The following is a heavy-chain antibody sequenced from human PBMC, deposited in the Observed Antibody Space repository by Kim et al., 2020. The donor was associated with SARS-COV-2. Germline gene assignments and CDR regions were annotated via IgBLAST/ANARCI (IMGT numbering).Heavy chain of an antibody. V-gene: IGHV1-69*13. D-gene: IGHD2-2*02. CDR3: ARGYCSSTSCYTVDY. CDR1: GGTFSSYA. Sequence: SVKVSCKASGGTFSSYAISWVRQAPGQGLEWMGGIIPIFGTANYAQKFQGRVTITADESTSTAYMELSSLRSEDTAVYYCARGYCSSTSCYTVDYWGQGTLVTVSS. CDR2: IIPIFGTA. J-gene: IGHJ4*02.